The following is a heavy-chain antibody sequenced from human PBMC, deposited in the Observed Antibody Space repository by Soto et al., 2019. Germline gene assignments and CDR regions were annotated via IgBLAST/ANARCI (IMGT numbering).Heavy chain of an antibody. V-gene: IGHV3-11*04. CDR3: AIWGGIASPAYDGSLAPYAY. J-gene: IGHJ4*02. Sequence: GGSLRLCCAASGFIFRDWFMSWIRQAPGKGLEWISYISKDSGRATRYADSVKGRFTISRDNSKNTLFLQVNSLREEDTAVYYCAIWGGIASPAYDGSLAPYAYWGQGTLVTVSS. CDR2: ISKDSGRAT. D-gene: IGHD6-13*01. CDR1: GFIFRDWF.